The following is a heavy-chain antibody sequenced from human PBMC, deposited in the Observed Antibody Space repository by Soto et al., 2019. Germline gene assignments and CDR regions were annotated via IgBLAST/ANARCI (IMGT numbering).Heavy chain of an antibody. CDR2: INPNSGGT. J-gene: IGHJ6*02. CDR1: GYTFTGYY. D-gene: IGHD2-2*01. CDR3: AREGYCSSTSCYNYYYYGMDV. V-gene: IGHV1-2*04. Sequence: ASVKVSCKASGYTFTGYYMHWVRQAPGQGLEWMGWINPNSGGTNYAQKFQGWVTMTRDTSISTAYMELSRLRSDDTAVYYCAREGYCSSTSCYNYYYYGMDVWAQGTTVTVSS.